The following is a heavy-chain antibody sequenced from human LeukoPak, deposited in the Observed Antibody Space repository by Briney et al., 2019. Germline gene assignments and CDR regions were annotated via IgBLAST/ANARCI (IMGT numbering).Heavy chain of an antibody. V-gene: IGHV3-7*01. CDR1: GFTFSSYW. D-gene: IGHD3-3*01. Sequence: GGSLRLSCAASGFTFSSYWMSWVRQAPGKGLEWVANIKQDGSEKYYVDSVKGRFTISRDNAKNSLYLQMNSLRAEDTAVYYCARESRRAYYDFWSGYYDNWFDPWGQGTLVTVSS. CDR3: ARESRRAYYDFWSGYYDNWFDP. J-gene: IGHJ5*02. CDR2: IKQDGSEK.